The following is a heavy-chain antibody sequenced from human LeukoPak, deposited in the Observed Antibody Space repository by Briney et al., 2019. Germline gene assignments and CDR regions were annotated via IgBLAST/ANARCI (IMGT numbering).Heavy chain of an antibody. V-gene: IGHV4-61*02. Sequence: SETLSLTSTVPGGSISSGSYYWSWIRQPAGKGLECIGRIYTSGSTHYNPSLRSRVTISVDASKNQLSLKLSSVTAADTAVYYCAREFGYAVTSLDYWGQGTLVTVSS. J-gene: IGHJ4*02. CDR1: GGSISSGSYY. D-gene: IGHD4-17*01. CDR2: IYTSGST. CDR3: AREFGYAVTSLDY.